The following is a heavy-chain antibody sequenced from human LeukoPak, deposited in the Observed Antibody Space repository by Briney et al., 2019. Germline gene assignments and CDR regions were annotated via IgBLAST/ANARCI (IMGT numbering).Heavy chain of an antibody. CDR3: ARHKRVRSPDWYFDL. V-gene: IGHV5-51*01. CDR1: GYSFTTYW. D-gene: IGHD4-17*01. J-gene: IGHJ2*01. CDR2: IYPGDSDT. Sequence: GESLKISCKDSGYSFTTYWIGWVRQMPGKGLEWMGIIYPGDSDTRYSPSFQGQVTISADKSISTAYLQWNSLKASDTAMYYCARHKRVRSPDWYFDLWGRGTLVTVSS.